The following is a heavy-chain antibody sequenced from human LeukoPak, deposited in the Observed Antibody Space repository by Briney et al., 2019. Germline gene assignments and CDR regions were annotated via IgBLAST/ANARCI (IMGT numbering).Heavy chain of an antibody. V-gene: IGHV1-8*01. CDR2: MNPNSGNT. Sequence: ASVKVSCKASGYTFTSYDINWVRQATGRGLEWVGWMNPNSGNTGYAQKFQGRVTMTRNTSISTAYMELSSLRSEDTAVYYCARGRMQNMVRGVMRAFDIWGQGTMVTVSS. CDR3: ARGRMQNMVRGVMRAFDI. CDR1: GYTFTSYD. D-gene: IGHD3-10*01. J-gene: IGHJ3*02.